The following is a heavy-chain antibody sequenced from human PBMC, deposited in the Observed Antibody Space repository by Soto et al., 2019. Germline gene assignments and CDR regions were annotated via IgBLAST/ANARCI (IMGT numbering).Heavy chain of an antibody. V-gene: IGHV4-59*01. J-gene: IGHJ4*02. CDR1: GGFI. CDR2: IYNSGRH. Sequence: SETLSLTCTVSGGFIWGWIRQSPDKGLEWIGYIYNSGRHNYNPSLESRLTISIDTSKNQFSLRLASVTAADTAVYYCARTLPNRQLFDSWSQGTLVTVSS. D-gene: IGHD1-1*01. CDR3: ARTLPNRQLFDS.